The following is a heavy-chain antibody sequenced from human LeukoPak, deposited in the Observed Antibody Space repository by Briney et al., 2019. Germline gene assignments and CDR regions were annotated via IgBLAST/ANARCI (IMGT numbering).Heavy chain of an antibody. D-gene: IGHD2-21*02. V-gene: IGHV4-59*01. Sequence: SETLSLTCTVSGGSISSYYWSWIRQPPGKGLEWIGYIYYSGSTNYNPSLKSRVTISVDTSKNQFSQKLSSVTAADTAVYYCARTPPDPYCGGDCYSWYFDLWGRGTLVTVSS. J-gene: IGHJ2*01. CDR1: GGSISSYY. CDR2: IYYSGST. CDR3: ARTPPDPYCGGDCYSWYFDL.